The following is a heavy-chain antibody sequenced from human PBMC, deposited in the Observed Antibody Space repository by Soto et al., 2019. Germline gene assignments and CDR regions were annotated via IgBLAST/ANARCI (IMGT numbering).Heavy chain of an antibody. J-gene: IGHJ6*02. CDR1: GFTFSSYG. D-gene: IGHD6-13*01. CDR3: ARDRIAASYYYYYGMDV. Sequence: GGSLRLSCAASGFTFSSYGMHWVRQAPGKGLEWVAVIWYDGSNKYYADSVKGRFTISRDNSKNTLYLQMNSLRAEDTAVYYCARDRIAASYYYYYGMDVWGQGTKVTVSS. CDR2: IWYDGSNK. V-gene: IGHV3-33*01.